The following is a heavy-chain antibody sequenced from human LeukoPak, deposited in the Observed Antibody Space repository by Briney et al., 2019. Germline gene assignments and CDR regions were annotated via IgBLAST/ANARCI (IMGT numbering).Heavy chain of an antibody. CDR2: IIPIFGIA. V-gene: IGHV1-69*04. Sequence: GASVEVSCKASGGTFSSYAITWVRQAPGQGLEWMGRIIPIFGIANYAQKFQGRVTITADKSTSTAYMELSSLRSEDTAVYYCARYYYDSSGFSQTFFDCWGQGTLVTVSS. D-gene: IGHD3-22*01. J-gene: IGHJ4*02. CDR1: GGTFSSYA. CDR3: ARYYYDSSGFSQTFFDC.